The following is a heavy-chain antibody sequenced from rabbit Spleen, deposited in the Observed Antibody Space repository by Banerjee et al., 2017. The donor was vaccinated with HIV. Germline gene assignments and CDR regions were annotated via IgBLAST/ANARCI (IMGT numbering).Heavy chain of an antibody. J-gene: IGHJ4*01. V-gene: IGHV1S40*01. CDR1: GFDFTSTFY. CDR3: ARGEHFSVGFSAFAIYLDL. Sequence: QSLEESGGDLVKPGASLTLTCKASGFDFTSTFYMCWVRQAPGKGLEWIGCIDTGSGDTAYATWAKGRFTISKTSSTTVTLQMTSLTAADTATYFCARGEHFSVGFSAFAIYLDLWGPGTLSPS. D-gene: IGHD6-1*01. CDR2: IDTGSGDT.